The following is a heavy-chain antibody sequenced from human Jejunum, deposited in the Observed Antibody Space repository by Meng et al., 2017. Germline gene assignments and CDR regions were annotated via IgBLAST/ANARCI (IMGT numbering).Heavy chain of an antibody. J-gene: IGHJ4*02. D-gene: IGHD6-19*01. CDR3: ARHISVTGTRGFDY. CDR1: GASISSGNW. CDR2: MYQSGTT. V-gene: IGHV4-4*02. Sequence: QVQMQASGPGLVQPSETLSLTCAVSGASISSGNWWSWVRQPPGKGLEWIGEMYQSGTTNYNPSLKSRVTILLDTSKNQLSLELTSVTAADTAVYYCARHISVTGTRGFDYWGQGTLVTVS.